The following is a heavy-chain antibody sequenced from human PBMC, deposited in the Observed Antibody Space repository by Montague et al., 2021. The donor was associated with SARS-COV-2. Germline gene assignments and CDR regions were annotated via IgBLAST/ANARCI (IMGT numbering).Heavy chain of an antibody. V-gene: IGHV2-5*01. CDR3: AHLIRYYDIFTGIPFDY. CDR1: GFSLSTPTVG. J-gene: IGHJ4*02. Sequence: PALVKPTQTLTLTCTFSGFSLSTPTVGVGWIRQPPGKALEWVAVIYSNDEKRYSPSLRTRLTITKDTAKNQVVLSLTYVDPVDTATYYCAHLIRYYDIFTGIPFDYWGQGSQVTVSS. CDR2: IYSNDEK. D-gene: IGHD3-9*01.